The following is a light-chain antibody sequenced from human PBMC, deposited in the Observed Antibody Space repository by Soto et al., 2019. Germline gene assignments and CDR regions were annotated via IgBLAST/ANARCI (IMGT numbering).Light chain of an antibody. CDR2: EVT. Sequence: QSVLTQPASVSGSPGQSITISCTGTSSDVGSYNLVSWYQQHPGKAPKLMIYEVTKRPSGVSDRFSGSKSGNTASLTISGLQAEDEADYYCCSYASSSTYVFGTGTKLTV. J-gene: IGLJ1*01. CDR3: CSYASSSTYV. V-gene: IGLV2-23*02. CDR1: SSDVGSYNL.